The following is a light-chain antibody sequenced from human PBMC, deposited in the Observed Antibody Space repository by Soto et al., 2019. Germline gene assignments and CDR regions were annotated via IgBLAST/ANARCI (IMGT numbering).Light chain of an antibody. CDR1: QSVFSS. CDR2: GAA. V-gene: IGKV3-15*01. CDR3: QHYNYWPYT. J-gene: IGKJ2*01. Sequence: EIVMTQSPATLSVSPGERATLSCRASQSVFSSLAWYQQKPGQAPRLLIYGAATRATGIPARFSGSGSGTEFTLTISSLQSEDFAVYYCQHYNYWPYTFGQGTKLEIK.